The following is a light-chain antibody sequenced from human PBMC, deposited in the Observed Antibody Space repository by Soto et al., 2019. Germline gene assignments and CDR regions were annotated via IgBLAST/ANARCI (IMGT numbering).Light chain of an antibody. V-gene: IGKV1-6*01. CDR2: AAS. CDR1: QAIGKV. J-gene: IGKJ1*01. CDR3: MKDSNCIWT. Sequence: AVQMTQYPASLSASVGDRAIITCRASQAIGKVLGWYQQKPGKAPKLLIYAASTLESGVPTRFSGSGSGTDFTLSISSLQPEDFATYYCMKDSNCIWTFGQGTTVDLK.